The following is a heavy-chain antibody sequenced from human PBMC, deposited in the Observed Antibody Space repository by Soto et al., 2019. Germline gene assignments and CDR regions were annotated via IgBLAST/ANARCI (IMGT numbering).Heavy chain of an antibody. CDR2: IYHSVST. Sequence: QVLLQESGPGLVKPSGTLSLTCAVSSDSISSSNWWSWVRQPPGKGLEWIGEIYHSVSTNYNPSLKSRVTISVDKSKNQFSLNLSSVTAADTAVYYCARTTVTTNYYYYYMDVWGKGTTVTVSS. V-gene: IGHV4-4*02. D-gene: IGHD4-17*01. CDR1: SDSISSSNW. CDR3: ARTTVTTNYYYYYMDV. J-gene: IGHJ6*03.